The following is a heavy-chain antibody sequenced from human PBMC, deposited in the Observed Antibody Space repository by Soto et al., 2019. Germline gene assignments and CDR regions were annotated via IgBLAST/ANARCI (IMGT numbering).Heavy chain of an antibody. D-gene: IGHD6-25*01. CDR2: IYWDGDT. CDR1: GFSLTSSGVG. V-gene: IGHV2-5*02. CDR3: THNTGSAAHY. J-gene: IGHJ4*02. Sequence: QITLKESGPTLVKPTQTLTLTCTFSGFSLTSSGVGVGWIRQPPGKAPEGLARIYWDGDTRYSPSLKSRLTITGDTSKHQVVLTMTNMEPVDTGTYFCTHNTGSAAHYWGQGTLVTVSS.